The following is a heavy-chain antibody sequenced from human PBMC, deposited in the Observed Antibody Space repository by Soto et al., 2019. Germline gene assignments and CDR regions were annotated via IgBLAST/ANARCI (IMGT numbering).Heavy chain of an antibody. CDR2: IKSAGISK. V-gene: IGHV3-30*18. D-gene: IGHD3-3*01. J-gene: IGHJ5*02. CDR1: GFRFSSYG. Sequence: QVKVVESGGGVVQAGRSLRLSCAASGFRFSSYGIHWVRQAPGTRLEWVAVIKSAGISKDYLVSGKGRFTISRDNSKNTVYLYMSNLRPEDTGGYYCAKPRSSLEWPPFDPWGHGTRVSVSS. CDR3: AKPRSSLEWPPFDP.